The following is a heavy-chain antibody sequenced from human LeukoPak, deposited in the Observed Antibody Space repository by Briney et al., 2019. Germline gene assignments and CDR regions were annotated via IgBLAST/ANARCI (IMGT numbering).Heavy chain of an antibody. CDR1: GGSFSDYY. D-gene: IGHD6-19*01. CDR3: ARRLPVAGRAPDC. Sequence: ASETLSLTCAVYGGSFSDYYWSWIRQPPGKGLEWIGEVTHSRSTNYDPSLKSRVTISVVTSMNQFSLKLSSVTAADTAVYYCARRLPVAGRAPDCWGPGTLVTVSS. CDR2: VTHSRST. V-gene: IGHV4-34*01. J-gene: IGHJ4*02.